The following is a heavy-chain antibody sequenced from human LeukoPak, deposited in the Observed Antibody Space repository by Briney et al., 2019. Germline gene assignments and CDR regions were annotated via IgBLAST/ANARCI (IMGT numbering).Heavy chain of an antibody. J-gene: IGHJ4*02. V-gene: IGHV3-33*08. CDR3: ARAARFYYDTSGYYY. CDR1: GFTFSNYG. CDR2: ISYDGRNK. D-gene: IGHD3-22*01. Sequence: GGSLRLSCAASGFTFSNYGMHWVRQAPGKGLEWVAVISYDGRNKYYADSVKGQFAISRDNSKNTPYLQVNSLRAEDTAVYYCARAARFYYDTSGYYYRGQGILVTVSS.